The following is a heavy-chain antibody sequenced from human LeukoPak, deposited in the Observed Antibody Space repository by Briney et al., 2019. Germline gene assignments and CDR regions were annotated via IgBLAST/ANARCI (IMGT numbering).Heavy chain of an antibody. CDR2: ISSSSSYI. CDR1: GFTFSNYG. Sequence: GGSLRLSCAASGFTFSNYGMNWVRQAPGKGLEWVSSISSSSSYIYYADSVKGRFTISRDNAKNSLYLQMNSLRAEDTAVYYCARADWDTAMIDYWGQGTLVTVSS. D-gene: IGHD5-18*01. V-gene: IGHV3-21*01. J-gene: IGHJ4*02. CDR3: ARADWDTAMIDY.